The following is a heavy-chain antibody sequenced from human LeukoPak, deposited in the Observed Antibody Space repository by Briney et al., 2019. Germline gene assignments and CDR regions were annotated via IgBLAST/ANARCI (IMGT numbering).Heavy chain of an antibody. CDR1: GGSISSYY. CDR3: ARAVGGNWSRGYYFDY. D-gene: IGHD4-23*01. V-gene: IGHV4-59*01. CDR2: IYYSGST. J-gene: IGHJ4*02. Sequence: SETLSLTCTVSGGSISSYYWSWIRQPPGKGLEWIGYIYYSGSTNYNPSLKSRVTISVDTSKNQFSLKLSSVTAADTAVYYCARAVGGNWSRGYYFDYWGQGTLVTVSS.